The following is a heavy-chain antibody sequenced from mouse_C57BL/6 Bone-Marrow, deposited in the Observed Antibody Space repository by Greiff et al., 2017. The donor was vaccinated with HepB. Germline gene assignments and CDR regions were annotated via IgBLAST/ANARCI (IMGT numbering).Heavy chain of an antibody. Sequence: QVQLQQPGAELVKPGASVKLSCKASGYTFTSYWMHWVKQRPGQGLEWIGMIHPNSGSTNYNENFKSKATLTVDKSSSTAYMQLSSLTSEDSAVYYCARRTTGPYFDVWGTGTTVTVSS. CDR1: GYTFTSYW. CDR2: IHPNSGST. J-gene: IGHJ1*03. CDR3: ARRTTGPYFDV. V-gene: IGHV1-64*01. D-gene: IGHD1-1*01.